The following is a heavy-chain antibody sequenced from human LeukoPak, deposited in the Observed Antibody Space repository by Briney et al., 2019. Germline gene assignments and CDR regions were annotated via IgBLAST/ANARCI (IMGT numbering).Heavy chain of an antibody. V-gene: IGHV4-59*01. Sequence: SETLSLTCTVSGGSISSYYWSWIRQPPGKGLEWIGYIYYSGSTNYNPSLKSRVTISVDTSKNQFSLKLSSVTAADTAVYYCAISITVTTPWFDYWGQGTPVTVSS. J-gene: IGHJ4*02. D-gene: IGHD1-7*01. CDR1: GGSISSYY. CDR3: AISITVTTPWFDY. CDR2: IYYSGST.